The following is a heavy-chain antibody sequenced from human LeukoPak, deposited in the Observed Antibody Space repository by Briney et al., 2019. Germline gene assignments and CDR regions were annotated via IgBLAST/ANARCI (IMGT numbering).Heavy chain of an antibody. V-gene: IGHV4-39*07. CDR1: GGSISSSSYY. J-gene: IGHJ1*01. CDR2: IYYSGST. D-gene: IGHD1-26*01. CDR3: ARAEVVGAHLRSGYFQH. Sequence: TSETLSLTCTVSGGSISSSSYYWGWIRQPPGKGLEWIGSIYYSGSTYYNPSLKSRVTISVDTSKNQFSLKLSSVTAADTAVYYCARAEVVGAHLRSGYFQHWGQGTLVIVSS.